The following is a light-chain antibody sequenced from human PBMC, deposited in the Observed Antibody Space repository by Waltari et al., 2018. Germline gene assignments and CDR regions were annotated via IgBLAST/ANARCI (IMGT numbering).Light chain of an antibody. Sequence: QSALTQPASVSGSPGQSITISCPGTSSDVGSYNLVSWYQQHPGKAPKFMIYEGSKRPSGVSNRFSGSKSGNTASLTISGLQAEDEADYYCCSYAGSRVVFGGGTKLTVL. CDR1: SSDVGSYNL. V-gene: IGLV2-23*01. J-gene: IGLJ2*01. CDR3: CSYAGSRVV. CDR2: EGS.